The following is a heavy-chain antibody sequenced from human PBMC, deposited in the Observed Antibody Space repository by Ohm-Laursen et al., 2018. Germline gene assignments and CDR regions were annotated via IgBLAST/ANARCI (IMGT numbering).Heavy chain of an antibody. V-gene: IGHV4-61*01. CDR2: IYYSGST. D-gene: IGHD1-1*01. J-gene: IGHJ4*02. CDR1: GGSVSSGSYY. CDR3: ARGSAPGQY. Sequence: SETLSLTCTVSGGSVSSGSYYWSWIRQPPGKGLEWIGYIYYSGSTNYNPFLKSRVTISIDTSKNQFSLKLRSVTAADTAVYYCARGSAPGQYWGQGTLVTVSS.